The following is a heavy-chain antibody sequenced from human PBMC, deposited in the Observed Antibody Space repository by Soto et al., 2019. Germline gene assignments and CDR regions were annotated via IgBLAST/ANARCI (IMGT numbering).Heavy chain of an antibody. CDR2: IYHSGST. J-gene: IGHJ4*02. V-gene: IGHV4-30-2*01. CDR1: GGSVSSGGYS. D-gene: IGHD6-19*01. CDR3: ARAGGLGAVAADY. Sequence: QLQLQESGSGLVKPSQTLSLTCAVSGGSVSSGGYSWSWIRQPPGKGLEWIGYIYHSGSTYYNPSLKSRVTISVDRSKNQFSLKLSSVTAADTAVYYCARAGGLGAVAADYWGQGTLVTVSS.